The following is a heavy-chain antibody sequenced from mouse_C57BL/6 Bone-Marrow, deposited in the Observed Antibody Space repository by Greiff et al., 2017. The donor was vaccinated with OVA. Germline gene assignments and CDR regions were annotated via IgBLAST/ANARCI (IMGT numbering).Heavy chain of an antibody. V-gene: IGHV5-12*01. CDR1: GFTFSDYY. Sequence: EVQGVESGGGLVQPGGSLKLSCAASGFTFSDYYMYWVRQTPEKRLEWVAYISNGGGSTYYPDTVKGRFTISRDNAKNTLYLQMSRLKSEDTAMYYCARSNLVYYFDYWGQGTTLTVSS. CDR2: ISNGGGST. CDR3: ARSNLVYYFDY. J-gene: IGHJ2*01. D-gene: IGHD1-1*02.